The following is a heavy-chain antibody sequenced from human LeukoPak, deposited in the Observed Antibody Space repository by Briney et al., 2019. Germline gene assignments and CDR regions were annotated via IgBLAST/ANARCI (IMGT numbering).Heavy chain of an antibody. D-gene: IGHD1-26*01. V-gene: IGHV1-2*02. CDR3: AREVTLSGSSDY. J-gene: IGHJ4*02. CDR1: GYTFTGYY. CDR2: INPNSGGT. Sequence: GASVKVSCKASGYTFTGYYMHWVRQAPGQGLEWMGWINPNSGGTNYAQKFQGRVTITRDTSISTAYMELSRLRSDDTAVYYCAREVTLSGSSDYWGQGTLVTVSS.